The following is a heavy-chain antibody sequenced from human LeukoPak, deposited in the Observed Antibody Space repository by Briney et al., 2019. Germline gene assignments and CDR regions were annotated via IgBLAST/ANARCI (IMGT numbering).Heavy chain of an antibody. CDR1: GYTFSSYA. J-gene: IGHJ4*02. CDR3: ARDRDGYNGGDY. D-gene: IGHD5-24*01. Sequence: GASVKVSCKASGYTFSSYAISWVRQAPGQGLEWMGWISVYNVNTNYAQKLQGRVTMTTDTSTSTAYMELRSLRSDDTAVYYCARDRDGYNGGDYWGQGTLVTVSS. V-gene: IGHV1-18*01. CDR2: ISVYNVNT.